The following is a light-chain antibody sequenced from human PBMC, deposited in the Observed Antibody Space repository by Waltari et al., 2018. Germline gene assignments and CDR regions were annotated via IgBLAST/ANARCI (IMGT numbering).Light chain of an antibody. Sequence: DIQMTQSPSSLSGSVGARVTITCQASQGITNYLNWYQHKPGKAPKLLIYDASNLETGVPSRFSGSGFGTDFTFTISSLQPEDIATYYCQQYDNLPRTFGQGTKVEIK. CDR2: DAS. V-gene: IGKV1-33*01. J-gene: IGKJ1*01. CDR3: QQYDNLPRT. CDR1: QGITNY.